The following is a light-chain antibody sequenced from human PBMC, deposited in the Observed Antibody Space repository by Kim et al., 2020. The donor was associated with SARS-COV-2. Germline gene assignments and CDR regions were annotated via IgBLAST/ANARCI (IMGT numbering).Light chain of an antibody. CDR2: EVN. CDR1: SSDIGSYNR. CDR3: SSFTTSKTLL. J-gene: IGLJ2*01. V-gene: IGLV2-18*02. Sequence: QSALTQPPSVSGSPGQSVTISCTGTSSDIGSYNRVSWYQQPPGTAPKLIIYEVNNRPSGVPDRFSGSKSGNTASLTLSGLQADDEADYYCSSFTTSKTLLFGGGTQLTVL.